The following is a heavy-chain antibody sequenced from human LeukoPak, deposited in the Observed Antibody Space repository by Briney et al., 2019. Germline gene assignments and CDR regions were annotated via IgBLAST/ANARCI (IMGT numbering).Heavy chain of an antibody. Sequence: ASVKVSCKVSGYTFTELSMHWVRQAPGKGLEWMGGFDPEDGETIYAQKFQGRVTMTEDTSTDTAYMELSSLRSEDTAVYYCATRTSDWYLWYFDLWGRGTLVTVSS. J-gene: IGHJ2*01. CDR1: GYTFTELS. D-gene: IGHD2-21*02. V-gene: IGHV1-24*01. CDR2: FDPEDGET. CDR3: ATRTSDWYLWYFDL.